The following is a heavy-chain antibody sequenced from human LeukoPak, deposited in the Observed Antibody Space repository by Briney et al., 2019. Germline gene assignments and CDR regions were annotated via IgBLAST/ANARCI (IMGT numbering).Heavy chain of an antibody. D-gene: IGHD6-19*01. CDR1: GFVFSSQD. CDR3: AKDARRSSGWYFFDH. J-gene: IGHJ4*02. Sequence: GGSLILSCAASGFVFSSQDMGWVRQAPGKGLEWVSAISDGGSRTYYADSVKGRFTISRDNSKNTLHLQMNSLGAEDTAVYYCAKDARRSSGWYFFDHWGQGTLVTVSS. V-gene: IGHV3-23*01. CDR2: ISDGGSRT.